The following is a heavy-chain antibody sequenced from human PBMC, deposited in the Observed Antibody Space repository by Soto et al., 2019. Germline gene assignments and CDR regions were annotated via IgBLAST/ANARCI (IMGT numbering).Heavy chain of an antibody. V-gene: IGHV6-1*01. CDR3: ATFLSTTSPDV. CDR1: GASVSSKSAA. J-gene: IGHJ6*02. D-gene: IGHD2-2*01. CDR2: TYYRSKWYN. Sequence: PSQTLSLTCAISGASVSSKSAAWNCIIHSPSRCLEWLGRTYYRSKWYNDYAVSVKSRITIDPDTSKNQFSLQLNSVTPEDTAVYYCATFLSTTSPDVWGQGTTVTV.